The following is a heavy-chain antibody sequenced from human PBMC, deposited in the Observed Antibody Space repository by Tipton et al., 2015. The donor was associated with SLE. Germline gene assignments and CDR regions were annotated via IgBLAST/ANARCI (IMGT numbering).Heavy chain of an antibody. CDR3: ARAVAVAGLYYFDY. CDR1: GFTFSSYG. Sequence: SLRLSCAASGFTFSSYGMHWVRQAPGKGLEWVAFIRYDGSNKYYADSVKGRFTISRDNSKNTLYLQMNSLRAEDTAVYYCARAVAVAGLYYFDYWGQGTLVTVSS. D-gene: IGHD6-19*01. V-gene: IGHV3-30*02. J-gene: IGHJ4*02. CDR2: IRYDGSNK.